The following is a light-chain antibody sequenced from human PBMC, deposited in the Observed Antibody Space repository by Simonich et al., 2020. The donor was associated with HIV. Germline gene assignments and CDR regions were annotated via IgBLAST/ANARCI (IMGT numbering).Light chain of an antibody. CDR3: SSYRRISTWV. V-gene: IGLV2-14*01. Sequence: QSALTQPASVSGSPGQSITISCTGTSSDVGCYNYVSWYQQHPGKAPKLMIYDVNKRPSVFSNRFAGSKSGNTASLTISGLQAEDEADYYCSSYRRISTWVFGGGTKLTVL. CDR2: DVN. J-gene: IGLJ3*02. CDR1: SSDVGCYNY.